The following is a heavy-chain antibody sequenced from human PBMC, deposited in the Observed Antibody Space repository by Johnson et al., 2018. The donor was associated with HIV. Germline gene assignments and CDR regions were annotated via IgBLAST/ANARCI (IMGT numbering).Heavy chain of an antibody. CDR1: GFTFSSYP. Sequence: QVQLVESGGGVVQPGRSLRLSCAASGFTFSSYPMHWVRQAPGKGLEWVAFISYDGNSKYFADSVKGRFTISRDNSKNTLYLQMNSLRPEDTAVYYCARNEYSNYGGRDAFDIWGQGTMVTVPS. CDR3: ARNEYSNYGGRDAFDI. V-gene: IGHV3-30*04. D-gene: IGHD4-11*01. J-gene: IGHJ3*02. CDR2: ISYDGNSK.